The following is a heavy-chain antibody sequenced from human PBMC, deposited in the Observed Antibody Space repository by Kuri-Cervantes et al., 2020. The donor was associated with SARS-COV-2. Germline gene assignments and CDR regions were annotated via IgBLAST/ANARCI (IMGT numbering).Heavy chain of an antibody. V-gene: IGHV4-39*01. CDR2: IYYSGST. D-gene: IGHD5-18*01. CDR1: GGSISSSSYY. CDR3: ASQVDTAMAFDY. Sequence: GSLRLSCTVSGGSISSSSYYWGWIRQPPGKGLEWIGSIYYSGSTYYNPSLKSRVTISVDTSENQFSLKLSSVTAADTAVYYCASQVDTAMAFDYWGQGTLVTVSS. J-gene: IGHJ4*02.